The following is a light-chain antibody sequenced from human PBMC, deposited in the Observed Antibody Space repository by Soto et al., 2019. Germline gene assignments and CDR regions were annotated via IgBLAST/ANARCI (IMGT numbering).Light chain of an antibody. J-gene: IGLJ1*01. CDR2: EVN. V-gene: IGLV2-23*02. Sequence: QSVLTQPRSVSGSPGQSVTISCTGTSSDVGTYTLVSWYQQHPGKAPKLVIYEVNKRPAGVSKRFSGSKSGDTASLTISGLQAEDEADYYCSSYAGAITFYVFGTGTKVTVL. CDR3: SSYAGAITFYV. CDR1: SSDVGTYTL.